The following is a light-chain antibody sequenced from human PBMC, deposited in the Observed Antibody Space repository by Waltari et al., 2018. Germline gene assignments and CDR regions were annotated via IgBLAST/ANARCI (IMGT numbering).Light chain of an antibody. Sequence: QSALTQPASVSGSPGPSITISSTGTSSDVGGYNYVSWYQQHPGKAPKLMIYDVSNRPAAVSNRFSGSKSGNTASLTIAGLQAEDEADYYCSSYISSSTLELFGGGTSLTVL. CDR1: SSDVGGYNY. V-gene: IGLV2-14*03. J-gene: IGLJ2*01. CDR3: SSYISSSTLEL. CDR2: DVS.